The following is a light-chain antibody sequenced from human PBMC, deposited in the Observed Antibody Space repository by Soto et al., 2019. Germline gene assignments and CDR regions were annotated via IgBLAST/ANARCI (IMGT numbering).Light chain of an antibody. CDR2: DAS. CDR1: QSISSW. Sequence: DIQMTQSPSSLSASVGDRVTITCRASQSISSWSAWYQQMPGKAPKLLIYDASSLHSGVPSRFSGSGSGTEFTLTISSLQPDDVATYYCQQYNTYSWTFGQGTKVEIK. J-gene: IGKJ1*01. V-gene: IGKV1-5*01. CDR3: QQYNTYSWT.